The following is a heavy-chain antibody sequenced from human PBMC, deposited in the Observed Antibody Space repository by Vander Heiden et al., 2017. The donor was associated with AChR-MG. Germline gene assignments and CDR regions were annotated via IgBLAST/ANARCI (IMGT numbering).Heavy chain of an antibody. Sequence: QVQLVESGGGVVQPGRSLRLSCAASGFTFSSYAMHWVRQAPGQGLEWVAVISYDGSNKYYADSVKGRFTISRDNSKNTLYLQMNSLRAEDTAVYYCATHDLMDVWGQGTTVTVS. V-gene: IGHV3-30-3*01. CDR2: ISYDGSNK. CDR1: GFTFSSYA. CDR3: ATHDLMDV. J-gene: IGHJ6*02. D-gene: IGHD1-1*01.